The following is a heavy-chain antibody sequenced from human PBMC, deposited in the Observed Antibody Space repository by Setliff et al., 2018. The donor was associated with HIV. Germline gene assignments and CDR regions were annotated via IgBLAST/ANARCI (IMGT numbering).Heavy chain of an antibody. D-gene: IGHD3-10*01. CDR2: INVGKGDA. Sequence: ASVKVSCKASGYTFTTYSIHWVRQAPGQSLEWMGWINVGKGDAKYSQELQGRITITRDTSANTAYMELSSLRSDVTAVYFCARGALLAVFDFDHWGHGTLVTVSS. CDR3: ARGALLAVFDFDH. V-gene: IGHV1-3*01. CDR1: GYTFTTYS. J-gene: IGHJ4*01.